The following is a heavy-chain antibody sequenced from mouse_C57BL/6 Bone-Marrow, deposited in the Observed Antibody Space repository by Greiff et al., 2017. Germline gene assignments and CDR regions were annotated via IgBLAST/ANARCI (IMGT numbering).Heavy chain of an antibody. V-gene: IGHV1-15*01. CDR3: RPRDYYGSSYAD. CDR1: GYTFTDYE. CDR2: IDPETGGT. J-gene: IGHJ3*01. D-gene: IGHD1-1*01. Sequence: VQLQQSGAELVRPGASVTLSCKASGYTFTDYEMHWVKQTPVHGLEWIGAIDPETGGTAYNQKFKGKAILTADKSSSTAYMELRSLTSEDSAVYYCRPRDYYGSSYADWGQGTLVTVSA.